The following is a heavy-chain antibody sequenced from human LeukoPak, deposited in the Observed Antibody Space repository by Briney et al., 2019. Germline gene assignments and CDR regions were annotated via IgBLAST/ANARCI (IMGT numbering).Heavy chain of an antibody. CDR1: GFTFSSYA. Sequence: GGSLRLSCAASGFTFSSYAMHWVRQAPGKGLEYVSAISSNGGSTYYANSVKGRFTISRDNSKNTLYLQMGSLRAEDMAVYYCARQVRGGYSGYDTSYYFDYWGQGTLVTVSS. J-gene: IGHJ4*02. CDR2: ISSNGGST. CDR3: ARQVRGGYSGYDTSYYFDY. V-gene: IGHV3-64*01. D-gene: IGHD5-12*01.